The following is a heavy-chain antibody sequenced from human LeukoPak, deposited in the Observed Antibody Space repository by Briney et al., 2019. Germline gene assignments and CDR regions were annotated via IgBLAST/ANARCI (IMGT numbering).Heavy chain of an antibody. D-gene: IGHD1-26*01. Sequence: ASVKVSCKTSGGTFSSDIISWVRQAPGQGLEWVGGIFPSFRTANYAQKFQGRVTITADTSTSTAYMELSSLRSEDTAIYFCARGRTVTVGAAMRSFDIWGQGTMVTVSS. CDR1: GGTFSSDI. V-gene: IGHV1-69*06. J-gene: IGHJ3*02. CDR3: ARGRTVTVGAAMRSFDI. CDR2: IFPSFRTA.